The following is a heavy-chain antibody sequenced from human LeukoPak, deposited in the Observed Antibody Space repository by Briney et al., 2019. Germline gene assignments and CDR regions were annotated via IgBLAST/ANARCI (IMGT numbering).Heavy chain of an antibody. Sequence: GASVKVSCKASGYTFTSYYMHWVRQAPGQGLEWMGIINPSGGSTSYAQKFQGRVTMTRDTSTSTVYMELSSLRSEDTAVYYCARGGHDFWSGYYTGYYGYYYYGMDVWGQGTTVTVSS. J-gene: IGHJ6*02. CDR3: ARGGHDFWSGYYTGYYGYYYYGMDV. CDR2: INPSGGST. D-gene: IGHD3-3*01. CDR1: GYTFTSYY. V-gene: IGHV1-46*01.